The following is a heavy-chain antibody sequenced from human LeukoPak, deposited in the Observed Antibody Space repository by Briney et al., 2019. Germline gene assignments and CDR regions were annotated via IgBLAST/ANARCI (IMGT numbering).Heavy chain of an antibody. CDR1: GYTFTSYY. CDR3: ARGAFVGATLPYSFDY. CDR2: INPSGGST. J-gene: IGHJ4*02. Sequence: ASVKVSCKASGYTFTSYYMHWVRQAPGQGLEWMGIINPSGGSTSYAQKFQGRVTMTRDTSTSTVYMELSSLRSEDTAVYYCARGAFVGATLPYSFDYWGQGTLVTVSS. V-gene: IGHV1-46*01. D-gene: IGHD1-26*01.